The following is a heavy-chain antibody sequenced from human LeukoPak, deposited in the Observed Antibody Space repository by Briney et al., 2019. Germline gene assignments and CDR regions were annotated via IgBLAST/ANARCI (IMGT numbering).Heavy chain of an antibody. CDR1: GVSIIISSYY. CDR2: MYSSGST. D-gene: IGHD1-20*01. CDR3: ARRITGTTSDSFDY. V-gene: IGHV4-39*01. J-gene: IGHJ4*02. Sequence: SETLSLTCTVSGVSIIISSYYWGWIRQPRGKGLEWIGSMYSSGSTYYNPSLKSRFIISVDRTKNQFSLKLSSVTAADTAVYYCARRITGTTSDSFDYWGQGTLVTVSS.